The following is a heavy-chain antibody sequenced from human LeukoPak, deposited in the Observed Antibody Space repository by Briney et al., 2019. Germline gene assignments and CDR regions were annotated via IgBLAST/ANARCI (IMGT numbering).Heavy chain of an antibody. J-gene: IGHJ6*02. D-gene: IGHD2-15*01. V-gene: IGHV4-34*09. CDR2: INHSGST. CDR1: GGSFSGYY. CDR3: ARGSIVVVVAATENYYYGMDV. Sequence: SETLSLTCAVYGGSFSGYYWSWIRQPPGKGLEWIGEINHSGSTNYNPSLKSRVTISVDTSKNQFSLKLSSVTAADTAVYYCARGSIVVVVAATENYYYGMDVWGQGTTVTVSS.